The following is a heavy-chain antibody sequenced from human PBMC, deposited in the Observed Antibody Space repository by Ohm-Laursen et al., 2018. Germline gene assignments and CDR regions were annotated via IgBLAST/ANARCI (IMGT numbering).Heavy chain of an antibody. V-gene: IGHV3-66*01. CDR1: GFTFNNYA. J-gene: IGHJ4*02. CDR2: IYTGDIT. D-gene: IGHD4-17*01. CDR3: VRGLADGVHLN. Sequence: SLRLSCAASGFTFNNYAMTWVRQAPGKGLEWVSVIYTGDITSYADSAKGRFTISRDISKNALYLHMNSLRAEDRGVYYCVRGLADGVHLNWGQGTLVAVSS.